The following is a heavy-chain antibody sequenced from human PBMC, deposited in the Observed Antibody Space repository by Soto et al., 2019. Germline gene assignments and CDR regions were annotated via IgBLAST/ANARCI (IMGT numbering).Heavy chain of an antibody. CDR3: ASTSDSRDSSGFAS. Sequence: QVQLQESGPGLVKPSQTLSLTCTVSGGSISSGGYYWSWIRQHPGKGLEWIGYIYYSGSTSYNPSRKTRVTISVDTSKNQFSLKLSSVTAADTAVYYCASTSDSRDSSGFASRGQGTLVTVSS. V-gene: IGHV4-31*03. J-gene: IGHJ4*02. CDR1: GGSISSGGYY. CDR2: IYYSGST. D-gene: IGHD3-22*01.